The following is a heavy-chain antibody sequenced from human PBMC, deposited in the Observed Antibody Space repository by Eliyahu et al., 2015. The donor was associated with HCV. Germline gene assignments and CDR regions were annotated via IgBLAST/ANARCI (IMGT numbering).Heavy chain of an antibody. CDR2: ISYDGSNK. D-gene: IGHD2-2*01. CDR1: GFTFXSYG. V-gene: IGHV3-30*18. CDR3: AKVRGPQLLFDGPNDYYYYGMDV. J-gene: IGHJ6*02. Sequence: QVQLVESGGGVVQPGRSLRLSCAASGFTFXSYGRHWVXRAPGKGLEWVAVISYDGSNKYYADSVKGRFTISRDNSKNTLYLQMNSLRAEDTAVYYCAKVRGPQLLFDGPNDYYYYGMDVWDQGTTVTVSS.